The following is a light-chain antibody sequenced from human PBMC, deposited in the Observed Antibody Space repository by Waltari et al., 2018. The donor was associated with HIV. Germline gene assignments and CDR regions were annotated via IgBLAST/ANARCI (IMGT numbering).Light chain of an antibody. CDR2: EVD. J-gene: IGLJ1*01. CDR1: SSDVGAYKY. Sequence: QSALTQPASVSGSPGQSITMSCTGSSSDVGAYKYVSWYQQRPGKAPLVIMFEVDKRPSGVSSRFSGSKSGNTASLTISGLQADDEADYYCCAYAGSSTYVCGSGTTVTVL. CDR3: CAYAGSSTYV. V-gene: IGLV2-23*02.